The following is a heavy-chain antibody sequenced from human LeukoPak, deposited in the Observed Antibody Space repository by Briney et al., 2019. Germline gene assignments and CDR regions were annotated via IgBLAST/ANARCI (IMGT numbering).Heavy chain of an antibody. Sequence: SETLSLTCTVSGYSISSGYYWGWIRQPPGKGLEWIGSIYHSGSTYYNPSLKSRVTISVDTSKNQFSLKLSSVTAADTAVYYCASSCSSTSCYTGGDTFDIWGQGTMVTVSS. CDR1: GYSISSGYY. CDR3: ASSCSSTSCYTGGDTFDI. J-gene: IGHJ3*02. V-gene: IGHV4-38-2*02. D-gene: IGHD2-2*02. CDR2: IYHSGST.